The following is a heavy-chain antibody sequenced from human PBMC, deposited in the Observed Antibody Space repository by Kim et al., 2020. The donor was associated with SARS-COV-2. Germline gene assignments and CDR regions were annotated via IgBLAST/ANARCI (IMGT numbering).Heavy chain of an antibody. D-gene: IGHD2-15*01. CDR1: GFTFGNYA. J-gene: IGHJ4*02. CDR3: ARHHTSIVVAAFFDY. Sequence: GGSLRLSCAASGFTFGNYAMSWVRQAPGKGLEWVSGISESGDDTYYADSVKGRFTISRDKSKNTLNLQMNSLRAEDTAVYYCARHHTSIVVAAFFDYWGQGTLVTVSS. V-gene: IGHV3-23*01. CDR2: ISESGDDT.